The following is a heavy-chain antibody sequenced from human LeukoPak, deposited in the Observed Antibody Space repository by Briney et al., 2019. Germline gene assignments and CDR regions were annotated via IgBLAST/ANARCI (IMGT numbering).Heavy chain of an antibody. Sequence: ASVKVSCKVSGYTLTELSMHWVRQAPGKGLEWMGGFDPEDGETIYAQKFQGRVTMTEDTSTDTAYMELSSLRSEDTAVYYCATPAGSSSFYDAFDIWGQGTMVTVSS. CDR2: FDPEDGET. CDR3: ATPAGSSSFYDAFDI. J-gene: IGHJ3*02. CDR1: GYTLTELS. D-gene: IGHD2/OR15-2a*01. V-gene: IGHV1-24*01.